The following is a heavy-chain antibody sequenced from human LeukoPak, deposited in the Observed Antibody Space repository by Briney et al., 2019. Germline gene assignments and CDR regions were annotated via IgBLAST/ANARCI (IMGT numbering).Heavy chain of an antibody. J-gene: IGHJ3*02. V-gene: IGHV1-8*03. Sequence: ASVKVSCKASGYTFTSYDINWVRQATGQGLEWMGWMNPNSGNTGYAQKFQGRVTITRNTSISTAYMELSSLRSEDTAVYYCATISSGWLAFDIWGQGTMVTVSS. CDR1: GYTFTSYD. D-gene: IGHD6-19*01. CDR2: MNPNSGNT. CDR3: ATISSGWLAFDI.